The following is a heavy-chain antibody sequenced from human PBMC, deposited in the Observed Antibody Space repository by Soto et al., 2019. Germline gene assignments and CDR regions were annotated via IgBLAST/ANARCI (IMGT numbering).Heavy chain of an antibody. CDR3: ARAQLGRLGYYYYGMDV. V-gene: IGHV1-69*06. CDR1: GGTFSSYA. J-gene: IGHJ6*02. D-gene: IGHD1-1*01. Sequence: SVKVSCKASGGTFSSYAISWVRQAPGQGLEWMGGIIPIFGPANYAQKFQGRVTITADKSTSTAYMGLSSLRSEDTAVYYCARAQLGRLGYYYYGMDVWGQGTTVTVSS. CDR2: IIPIFGPA.